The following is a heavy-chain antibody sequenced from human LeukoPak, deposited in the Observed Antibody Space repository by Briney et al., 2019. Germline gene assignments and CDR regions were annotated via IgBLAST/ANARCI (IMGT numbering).Heavy chain of an antibody. V-gene: IGHV1-2*02. CDR2: INPNSGGT. D-gene: IGHD3-10*01. Sequence: ASVKVSRKASGYTFTGYYMHWVRQAPGQGLEWMGWINPNSGGTNYAQKFQGRVTMTRDTSISTAYMELSRLRSDDTAVYYCAREKTTMVRGVPPYDWFDPWGQGTLVTVSS. J-gene: IGHJ5*02. CDR1: GYTFTGYY. CDR3: AREKTTMVRGVPPYDWFDP.